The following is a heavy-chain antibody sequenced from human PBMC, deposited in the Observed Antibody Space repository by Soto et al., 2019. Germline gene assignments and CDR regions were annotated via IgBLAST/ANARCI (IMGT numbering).Heavy chain of an antibody. Sequence: SETLSLTCTVSGGSVSSGSYYWSWIRQPPGKGLEWIGYIYYSGSTNYNPSLRSRVTISVDTSKNQFSLKLSSVTAADTAVYYCARVSADTAMAANYGMDVWGQGTTVTVSS. D-gene: IGHD5-18*01. CDR2: IYYSGST. V-gene: IGHV4-61*01. J-gene: IGHJ6*02. CDR1: GGSVSSGSYY. CDR3: ARVSADTAMAANYGMDV.